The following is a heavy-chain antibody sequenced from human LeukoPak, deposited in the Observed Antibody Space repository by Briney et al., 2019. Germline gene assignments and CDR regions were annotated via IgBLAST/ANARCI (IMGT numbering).Heavy chain of an antibody. CDR1: GFTFSSYG. D-gene: IGHD2-15*01. CDR3: ANGLLDCSGGSCYGDIFDY. CDR2: IRYDGSNK. Sequence: GGSLRLSCAASGFTFSSYGMHWVRQAPGKGLEWVAFIRYDGSNKYYADSVKGRFTISRDNSKNTLYLQMNSLRAEDTAVYYCANGLLDCSGGSCYGDIFDYWGQGTLVTVSS. V-gene: IGHV3-30*02. J-gene: IGHJ4*02.